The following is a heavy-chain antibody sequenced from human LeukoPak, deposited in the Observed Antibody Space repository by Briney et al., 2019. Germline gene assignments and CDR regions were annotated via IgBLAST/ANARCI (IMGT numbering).Heavy chain of an antibody. D-gene: IGHD2-8*02. CDR1: GFTFSTFA. CDR2: IFPSGGEI. V-gene: IGHV3-23*01. Sequence: GSLRLSCAASGFTFSTFAMIWVCQPPGKGLEWVSSIFPSGGEIHYADSVRGRFTISRDNSKSTLSLQMNSLRAEDTAIYYCATYRQVLLSFESWGQGTLVTVSS. J-gene: IGHJ4*02. CDR3: ATYRQVLLSFES.